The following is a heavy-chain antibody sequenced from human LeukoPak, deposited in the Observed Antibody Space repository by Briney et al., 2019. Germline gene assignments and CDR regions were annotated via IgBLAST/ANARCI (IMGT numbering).Heavy chain of an antibody. Sequence: SETLSLTCSLSGGSTISSSYYWAWIRQPPGMGLEWIGSIYYSGITYYNSSLKSRATVSVDTSRNQFFLHLISVTAADTAVYYCARRNGHSWDVGNWFDPWGQGTLVTVSS. V-gene: IGHV4-39*01. J-gene: IGHJ5*02. CDR3: ARRNGHSWDVGNWFDP. CDR1: GGSTISSSYY. CDR2: IYYSGIT. D-gene: IGHD6-13*01.